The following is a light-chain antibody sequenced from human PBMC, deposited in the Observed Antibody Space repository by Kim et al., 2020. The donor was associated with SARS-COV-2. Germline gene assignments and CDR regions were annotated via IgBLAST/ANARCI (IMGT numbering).Light chain of an antibody. CDR1: QSISSW. CDR3: QQYNTYSYT. Sequence: SESVGDRVIITCRASQSISSWLAWYQQKAGKAPKVLIYDASRLGSGVPSRFSGSGSGTEFTLTISSLQPDDFATYYCQQYNTYSYTFGQGTKLEI. CDR2: DAS. V-gene: IGKV1-5*01. J-gene: IGKJ2*01.